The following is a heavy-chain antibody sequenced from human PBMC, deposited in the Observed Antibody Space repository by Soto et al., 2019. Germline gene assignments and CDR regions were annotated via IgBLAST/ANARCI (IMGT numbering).Heavy chain of an antibody. CDR3: VRDSGVDVLIGYQHFDY. V-gene: IGHV3-7*03. CDR2: VKDDGSET. D-gene: IGHD3-9*01. CDR1: GFTFSNYW. J-gene: IGHJ4*02. Sequence: GALGLSCAASGFTFSNYWMTWVRQAPGKGLERVAMVKDDGSETYYVDSVKGRFTISRDNAENSLFLQMSNLRAEDTAVYYCVRDSGVDVLIGYQHFDYWGQGSLVTVSS.